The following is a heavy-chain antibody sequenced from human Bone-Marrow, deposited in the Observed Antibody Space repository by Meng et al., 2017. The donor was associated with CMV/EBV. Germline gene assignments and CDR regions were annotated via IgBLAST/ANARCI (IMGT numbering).Heavy chain of an antibody. CDR3: ARDPQRGFDY. V-gene: IGHV3-11*05. J-gene: IGHJ4*02. CDR1: GFTFSDYY. CDR2: ISSSSSYT. Sequence: QVELVESGGGVVKPGGSLRLSCAASGFTFSDYYMSWIRQAPGKGLEWVSYISSSSSYTNYADSVKGRFTISRDNAKNSLYLQMNSLRAEDTAVYYCARDPQRGFDYWGQGPLVTVAS.